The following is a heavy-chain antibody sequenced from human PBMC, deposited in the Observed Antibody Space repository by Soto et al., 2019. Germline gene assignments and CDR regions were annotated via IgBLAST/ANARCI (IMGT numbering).Heavy chain of an antibody. CDR1: GFSLDTFAVG. D-gene: IGHD6-19*01. Sequence: QITLKESGPTLVKHTQTLTLTCTFSGFSLDTFAVGVNWIRQPPGKPLEWLALIYWDDTKHYSSSLRNRLTITKDTSKNQVVLTMTNMDPVDTATYYCAHGSGWLSDQWGQGTLVTVSS. CDR2: IYWDDTK. CDR3: AHGSGWLSDQ. J-gene: IGHJ4*02. V-gene: IGHV2-5*02.